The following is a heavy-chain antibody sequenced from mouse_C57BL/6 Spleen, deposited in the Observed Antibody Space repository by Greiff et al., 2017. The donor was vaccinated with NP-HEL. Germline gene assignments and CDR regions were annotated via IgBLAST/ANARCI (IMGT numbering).Heavy chain of an antibody. CDR3: ARSDYYGSSYERYYFDY. D-gene: IGHD1-1*01. J-gene: IGHJ2*01. V-gene: IGHV1-81*01. CDR1: GYTFTSYG. Sequence: QVQLKESGAELARPGASVKLSCKASGYTFTSYGISWVQQRTGQGLEWIGEIYPRSGNTYYNEKFKGKATLTADKSSSTAYMELRSLTSEDSAVYFCARSDYYGSSYERYYFDYWGQGTTLTVSS. CDR2: IYPRSGNT.